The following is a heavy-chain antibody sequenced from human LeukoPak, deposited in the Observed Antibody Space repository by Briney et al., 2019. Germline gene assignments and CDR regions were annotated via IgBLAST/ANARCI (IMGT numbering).Heavy chain of an antibody. V-gene: IGHV4-59*01. D-gene: IGHD5-12*01. J-gene: IGHJ4*02. CDR3: AREGDIVATMTPDY. CDR2: IYYSGST. CDR1: SGSISSYY. Sequence: SETLSLTCTVSSGSISSYYWSWIRQPPGKGLEWIGYIYYSGSTNYNPSLKSRVTISVDTSKNQFSLKLSSVTAADTAVYYCAREGDIVATMTPDYWGQGTLVTVSS.